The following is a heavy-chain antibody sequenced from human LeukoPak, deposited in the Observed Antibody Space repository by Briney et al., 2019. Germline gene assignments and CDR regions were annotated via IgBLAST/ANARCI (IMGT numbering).Heavy chain of an antibody. D-gene: IGHD3-10*01. CDR1: GFTFSSYG. J-gene: IGHJ4*02. CDR3: AKVGDCYGSGSYSFLDY. Sequence: QPGRSLRLSCAASGFTFSSYGMHWVRQAPGKGLEWVAFIRYDGSNKYYADSVKGRFTISRDNSKNTLYLQMNSLRAEDTAVYYCAKVGDCYGSGSYSFLDYWGQGTLVTVSS. V-gene: IGHV3-30*02. CDR2: IRYDGSNK.